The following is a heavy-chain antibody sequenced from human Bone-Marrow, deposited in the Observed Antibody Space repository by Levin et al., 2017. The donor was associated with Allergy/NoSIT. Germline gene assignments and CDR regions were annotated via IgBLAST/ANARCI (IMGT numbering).Heavy chain of an antibody. CDR2: FDPEDGEA. Sequence: ASVKVSCKVSGDTLTDLSIHWVRQTPGKGLEWMGTFDPEDGEAIYAQNFQGRITMTEDTLTDTAYMELNSLRSEDTAVYYCATRKGTTADYTLVYLYSMNVWGQGTTVIVSS. CDR3: ATRKGTTADYTLVYLYSMNV. J-gene: IGHJ6*02. CDR1: GDTLTDLS. V-gene: IGHV1-24*01. D-gene: IGHD1-7*01.